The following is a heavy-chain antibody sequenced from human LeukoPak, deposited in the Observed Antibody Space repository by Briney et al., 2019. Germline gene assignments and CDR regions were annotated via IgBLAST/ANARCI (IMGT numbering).Heavy chain of an antibody. D-gene: IGHD3-10*01. J-gene: IGHJ4*02. Sequence: PGGSLRLSCAASGFTFTNYGRHWVRPAPGKGLEWVALITYDGYYKYYSDSVKGRFTISSDTSKNTLYLQMNSLRAEDTAVYYCARDLSPVVRASPMGYWGQGTPVTVSS. CDR3: ARDLSPVVRASPMGY. V-gene: IGHV3-30*03. CDR2: ITYDGYYK. CDR1: GFTFTNYG.